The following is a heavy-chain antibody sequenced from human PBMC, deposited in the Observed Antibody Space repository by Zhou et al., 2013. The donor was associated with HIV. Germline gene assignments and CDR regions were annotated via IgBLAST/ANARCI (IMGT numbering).Heavy chain of an antibody. CDR2: SIPILGIT. CDR3: ARDRGYCSSTSCRASNSFDY. CDR1: GGTFSNYG. Sequence: QVQLVQSGAEVKKPGSSVKVSCKTAGGTFSNYGISWVRQAPGQGLEWMGRSIPILGITNYAQNFQGRVTITADESTRTAYMEVSSLRFEDTAVYYCARDRGYCSSTSCRASNSFDYWGQGTLVTVSS. V-gene: IGHV1-69*04. D-gene: IGHD2-2*01. J-gene: IGHJ4*02.